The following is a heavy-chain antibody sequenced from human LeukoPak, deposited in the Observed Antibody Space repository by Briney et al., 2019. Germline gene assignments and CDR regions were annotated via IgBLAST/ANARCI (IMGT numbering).Heavy chain of an antibody. CDR2: IYYSGST. CDR1: GGSISSGSYY. J-gene: IGHJ6*03. D-gene: IGHD5-12*01. CDR3: AKEGGRGYSGYDSNYYYYYYMDV. V-gene: IGHV4-39*02. Sequence: SQTLSLTCTVSGGSISSGSYYWGWIRQPPGKGLEWIGSIYYSGSTYYNPSLKSRVTISVDTSRNQFSLKLSSVTAADTAVYYCAKEGGRGYSGYDSNYYYYYYMDVWGKGTTVTVSS.